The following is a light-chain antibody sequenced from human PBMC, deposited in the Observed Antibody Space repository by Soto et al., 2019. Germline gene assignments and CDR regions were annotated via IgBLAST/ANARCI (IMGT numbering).Light chain of an antibody. CDR2: AAS. Sequence: EVVLTQSPGTLSLSPGERATLSCRASQTVTTSQLTWFQQKPGQAPRLLIYAASIRAAGIPDRLSGSGSGTDFTLTSSRKEAEDFAVYYCQRNGSSSTFGQGTKVEIK. CDR3: QRNGSSST. V-gene: IGKV3-20*01. CDR1: QTVTTSQ. J-gene: IGKJ1*01.